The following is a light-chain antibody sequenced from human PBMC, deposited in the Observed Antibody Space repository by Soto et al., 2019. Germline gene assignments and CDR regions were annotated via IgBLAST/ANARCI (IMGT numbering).Light chain of an antibody. CDR2: HAS. Sequence: EIQITQCASTLSASVGERVTSTCRASQSINNRLAWYQLKPGKAPKLLIYHASTLQSGVPSGFSGSGSGTEFTLTISSLQPDDFATYYCQQYASYSPTFGQGTKVDIK. CDR1: QSINNR. CDR3: QQYASYSPT. J-gene: IGKJ1*01. V-gene: IGKV1-5*01.